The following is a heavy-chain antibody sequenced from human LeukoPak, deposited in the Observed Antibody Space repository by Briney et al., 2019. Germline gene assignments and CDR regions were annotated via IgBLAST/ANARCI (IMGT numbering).Heavy chain of an antibody. Sequence: GGSLRLSCTASGFTFGDYYMTWIRQAPGKGLEWISYIGTSGNDLYYADSVKGRFTTSRDDAKNSLYLEMRSLRDEDTAVYYCWRVSRLFAFWGRGPLVPVPS. CDR1: GFTFGDYY. CDR3: WRVSRLFAF. CDR2: IGTSGNDL. D-gene: IGHD2-21*01. J-gene: IGHJ4*02. V-gene: IGHV3-11*01.